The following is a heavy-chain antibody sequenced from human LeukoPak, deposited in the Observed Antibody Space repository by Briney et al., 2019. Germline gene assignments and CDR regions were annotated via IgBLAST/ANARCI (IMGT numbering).Heavy chain of an antibody. J-gene: IGHJ4*02. CDR2: IRSKANSYAT. CDR1: GFTFSGSA. V-gene: IGHV3-73*01. Sequence: GGSLRLSCAASGFTFSGSAMHWVRQASGKGLEWVGCIRSKANSYATAYAASVKGRFTISRDDSKNTAYLQMNSLKTEDTAVYYCTFSYYDILTGYYTYFDYRGQGTLVTVSS. D-gene: IGHD3-9*01. CDR3: TFSYYDILTGYYTYFDY.